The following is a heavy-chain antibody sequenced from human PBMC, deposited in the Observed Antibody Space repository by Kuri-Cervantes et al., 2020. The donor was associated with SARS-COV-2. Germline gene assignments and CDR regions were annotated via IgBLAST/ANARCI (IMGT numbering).Heavy chain of an antibody. J-gene: IGHJ4*02. CDR2: ISYDGSNK. D-gene: IGHD4-17*01. Sequence: SLKISCAASGFTFSSYAMHWVRQAPGKGLEWVAVISYDGSNKYYADSVKGRFTISRDNSKNTLYLQMNSLRAEDTAVYYCARDLYGVLYYFDYWGQGTLVTGSS. V-gene: IGHV3-30*04. CDR3: ARDLYGVLYYFDY. CDR1: GFTFSSYA.